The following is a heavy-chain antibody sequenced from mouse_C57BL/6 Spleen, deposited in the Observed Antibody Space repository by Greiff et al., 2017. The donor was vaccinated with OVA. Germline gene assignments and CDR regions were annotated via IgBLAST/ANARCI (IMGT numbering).Heavy chain of an antibody. D-gene: IGHD2-4*01. CDR1: GYTFTSYW. Sequence: VQLQQPGAELVKPGASVKLSCKASGYTFTSYWMHWVKQRPGRGLEWIGRIDPNSGGTKYNEKFKGKATLTVDQSSSTAYMQLNSLTSEDSAVYYCASELRRFAYWGQGTLVTVSA. CDR3: ASELRRFAY. V-gene: IGHV1-62-3*01. J-gene: IGHJ3*01. CDR2: IDPNSGGT.